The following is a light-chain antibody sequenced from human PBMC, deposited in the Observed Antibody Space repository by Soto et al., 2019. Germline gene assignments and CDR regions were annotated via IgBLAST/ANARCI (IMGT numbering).Light chain of an antibody. CDR1: PSVSSSY. V-gene: IGKV3-20*01. J-gene: IGKJ1*01. CDR2: GAS. CDR3: QQYGTSPRT. Sequence: EIVLTESPGTLSLSPGARATLSCGASPSVSSSYLAWYQQTPGQPPNLLIFGASSRATGIADKFSGSGSGTDFTLTISRLEPEDFAVYYCQQYGTSPRTFGQGTKVDIK.